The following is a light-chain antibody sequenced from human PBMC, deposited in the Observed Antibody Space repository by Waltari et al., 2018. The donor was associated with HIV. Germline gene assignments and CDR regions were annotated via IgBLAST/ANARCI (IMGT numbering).Light chain of an antibody. V-gene: IGLV7-43*01. J-gene: IGLJ3*02. CDR1: TGTISSVFY. CDR2: ATS. CDR3: LLYYGGALNWV. Sequence: QAVVTQEPSLTVSPGETVTLTCESTTGTISSVFYPNWVQQRPGQPPKTLIYATSHKYSWTPARFSGSIIERNATLTLSNVQPDDECTYFCLLYYGGALNWVFGEGTKLTVL.